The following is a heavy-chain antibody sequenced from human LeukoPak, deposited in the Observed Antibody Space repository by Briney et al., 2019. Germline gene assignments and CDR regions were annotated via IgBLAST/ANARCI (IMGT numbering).Heavy chain of an antibody. CDR3: ARENRKVVTPGYFQH. CDR2: IYYSGST. CDR1: GGSISSGGYY. D-gene: IGHD4-23*01. Sequence: PSETLSLTCTVSGGSISSGGYYWSWIRQHPGKGLEWSGYIYYSGSTYYNPSLKSRVSISVDTSKNQFSLKLSSVTAADTAVYYCARENRKVVTPGYFQHWGQGTLVTVSS. V-gene: IGHV4-31*03. J-gene: IGHJ1*01.